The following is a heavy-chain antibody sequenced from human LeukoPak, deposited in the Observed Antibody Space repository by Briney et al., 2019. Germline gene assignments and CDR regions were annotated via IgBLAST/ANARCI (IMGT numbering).Heavy chain of an antibody. J-gene: IGHJ4*02. CDR3: ARDRRGYSYGYTFDY. V-gene: IGHV3-30-3*01. CDR1: GFTFSSYA. Sequence: GGSLRLSCAASGFTFSSYAMHWVRQAPGKGLEWVAVISYDGSNKYYADSVKGRFTISRDSSKNTLYLQMNSLRAEDTAVYYCARDRRGYSYGYTFDYWGQGTLVTVSS. D-gene: IGHD5-18*01. CDR2: ISYDGSNK.